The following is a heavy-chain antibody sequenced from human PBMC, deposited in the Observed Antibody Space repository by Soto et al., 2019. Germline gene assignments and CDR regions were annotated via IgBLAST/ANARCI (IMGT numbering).Heavy chain of an antibody. CDR2: IYYTGTT. Sequence: SETLSLTCIVSGGSMSSYYWGWFRQPPGKGLEWIGYIYYTGTTTYHPSLKSRVTISIDTSRNQFSLKLNSVTAADTAVYYCAKDGGPVYCNSPGCSAKHFDYWGQGTLVTVSS. CDR3: AKDGGPVYCNSPGCSAKHFDY. CDR1: GGSMSSYY. J-gene: IGHJ4*02. D-gene: IGHD2-2*01. V-gene: IGHV4-59*12.